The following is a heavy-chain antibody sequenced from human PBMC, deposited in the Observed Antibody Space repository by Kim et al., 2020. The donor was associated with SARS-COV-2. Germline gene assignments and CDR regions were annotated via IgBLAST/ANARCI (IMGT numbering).Heavy chain of an antibody. CDR1: GGSISSYY. CDR2: IYYSGST. Sequence: SETLSLTCTVSGGSISSYYWSWIRQPPGKGLEWIGYIYYSGSTNYNPSLKSRVTISVDTSKNQFSLKLSSVTAADTAVYYCARHQAAAGMYYYYGMDVWGQGTTVTVSS. CDR3: ARHQAAAGMYYYYGMDV. D-gene: IGHD6-13*01. J-gene: IGHJ6*02. V-gene: IGHV4-59*08.